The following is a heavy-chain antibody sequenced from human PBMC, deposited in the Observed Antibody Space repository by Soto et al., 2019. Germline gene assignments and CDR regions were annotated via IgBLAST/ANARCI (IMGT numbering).Heavy chain of an antibody. D-gene: IGHD2-8*02. J-gene: IGHJ4*02. Sequence: PGGSLRLSCAASGFTLSDYWMSWVRQAPGKGLEWVANINQDGSQKYYVDSVRGRFTISRDNAKNSLYLQMNSLRAEDTAVYYCARAVAAGGSLWGQGTLVTVPS. CDR2: INQDGSQK. V-gene: IGHV3-7*01. CDR1: GFTLSDYW. CDR3: ARAVAAGGSL.